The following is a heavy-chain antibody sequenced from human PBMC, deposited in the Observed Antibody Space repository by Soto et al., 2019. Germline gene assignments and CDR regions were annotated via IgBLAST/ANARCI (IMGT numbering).Heavy chain of an antibody. CDR2: IISTTNYI. J-gene: IGHJ4*01. V-gene: IGHV3-21*06. Sequence: EVQLVESGGGLVKPGGPLSLPVAASGFTFTRFSMNWVRPAPGKGLGCVSSIISTTNYIYYGASMNGRFTISRDNAKNSLYLEMNSLRAEDTAVYYCARESEDLTSKFDYWGQEPWSPSPQ. CDR1: GFTFTRFS. CDR3: ARESEDLTSKFDY.